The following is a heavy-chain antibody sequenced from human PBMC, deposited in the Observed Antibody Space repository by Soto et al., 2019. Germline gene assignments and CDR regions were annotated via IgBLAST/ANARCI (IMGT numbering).Heavy chain of an antibody. CDR2: INVDDST. CDR3: AKNYYFDH. Sequence: EVQLLESGGGLVQPGGSLRLSCAASGFTFSAYAMSWVRQAPGKGLEWVSSINVDDSTYYADSAKGRFTISRDNSKSTLLLELSSVRAEDTATFYCAKNYYFDHWGQGTLVTVSS. J-gene: IGHJ4*02. V-gene: IGHV3-23*01. CDR1: GFTFSAYA.